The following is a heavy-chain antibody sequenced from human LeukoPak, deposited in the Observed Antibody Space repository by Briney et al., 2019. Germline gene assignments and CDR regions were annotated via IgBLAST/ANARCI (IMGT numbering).Heavy chain of an antibody. CDR1: GGSISSSSYY. Sequence: SETLSLTCTVSGGSISSSSYYRGWIRQAPGKGLEWIGSIFYGGSTHYNPSLKSRATISVDTSKNQFSLKLTSVTAADAAMYYCARQVPTAAADTRGYFDYWGQGTVVTVSS. V-gene: IGHV4-39*01. J-gene: IGHJ4*02. CDR2: IFYGGST. D-gene: IGHD6-25*01. CDR3: ARQVPTAAADTRGYFDY.